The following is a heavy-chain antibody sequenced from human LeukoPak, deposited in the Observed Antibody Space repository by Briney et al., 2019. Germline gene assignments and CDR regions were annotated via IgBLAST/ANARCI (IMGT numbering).Heavy chain of an antibody. CDR3: ARERAKYSSLKHDHWFDP. V-gene: IGHV4-38-2*02. J-gene: IGHJ5*02. CDR1: GYSISSGYY. D-gene: IGHD6-6*01. CDR2: IYHSGST. Sequence: SETLSLTCTVSGYSISSGYYWGWIRQPPGKGLEWIGSIYHSGSTYYNPSLKSRVTMSVDTSKSQFSLKLSSVTAADTAVYYCARERAKYSSLKHDHWFDPWGQGTLVTVSS.